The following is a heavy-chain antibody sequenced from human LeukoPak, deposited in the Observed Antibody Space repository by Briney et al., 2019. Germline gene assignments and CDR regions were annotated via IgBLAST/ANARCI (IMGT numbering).Heavy chain of an antibody. J-gene: IGHJ4*02. V-gene: IGHV3-30*18. Sequence: GGSLRLSCAASGFTFSSYGMHRVRQAPGKGLEWVAVISYDGSNKYYADSAKGRFTISRDNSKNTLYLQMNSLRAEDTAVYYCAKGPYCSSTSCQYFDYWGQGTLVTVSS. D-gene: IGHD2-2*01. CDR1: GFTFSSYG. CDR2: ISYDGSNK. CDR3: AKGPYCSSTSCQYFDY.